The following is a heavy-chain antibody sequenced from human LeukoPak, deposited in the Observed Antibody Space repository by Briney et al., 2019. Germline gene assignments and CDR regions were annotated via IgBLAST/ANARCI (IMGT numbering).Heavy chain of an antibody. CDR3: ARNEKGYFDWLLTPKNYGMDV. D-gene: IGHD3-9*01. J-gene: IGHJ6*02. Sequence: ASVKVSCKASGYTFTSYGISWVRQAPGQGLEWMGWISAYNGNTNYAQELQGRVTMTTDTSTSTAYMELRSLRSDDTAVYYCARNEKGYFDWLLTPKNYGMDVWGQGTTVTVSS. CDR1: GYTFTSYG. CDR2: ISAYNGNT. V-gene: IGHV1-18*01.